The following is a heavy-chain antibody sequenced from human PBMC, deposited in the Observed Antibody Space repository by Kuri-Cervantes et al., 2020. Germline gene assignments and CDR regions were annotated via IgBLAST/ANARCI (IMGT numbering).Heavy chain of an antibody. Sequence: GESLKISCAASGFTFSSYWMSWVRQAPGKGLEWVANIKQDGSEKYYVDSVKGRFTISRDNAKNSLHLQMNSLRAEDTAVYYCARVEVTTNYYYYMDVWGKGTTVTVSS. D-gene: IGHD4-17*01. J-gene: IGHJ6*03. CDR3: ARVEVTTNYYYYMDV. CDR2: IKQDGSEK. CDR1: GFTFSSYW. V-gene: IGHV3-7*01.